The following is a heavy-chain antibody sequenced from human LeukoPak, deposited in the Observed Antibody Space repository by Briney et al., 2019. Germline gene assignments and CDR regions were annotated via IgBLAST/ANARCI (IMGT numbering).Heavy chain of an antibody. D-gene: IGHD3-22*01. Sequence: PSETLSLTCTVSGGSFTTYYWSWIRQPPGKDPEWIGFFHYTGSTDYNPSLKSRVTISVDTSQNPFSLKLSSVTAADTAVYYCARGREEFYYDSSGYHYFDNWGQGNLVTVSS. V-gene: IGHV4-59*01. CDR2: FHYTGST. CDR3: ARGREEFYYDSSGYHYFDN. CDR1: GGSFTTYY. J-gene: IGHJ4*02.